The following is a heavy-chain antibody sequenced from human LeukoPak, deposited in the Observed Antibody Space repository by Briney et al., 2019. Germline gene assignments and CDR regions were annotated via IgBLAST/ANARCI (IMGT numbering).Heavy chain of an antibody. CDR2: TRNKVHSYTT. CDR1: GFAFSDHY. Sequence: PGGSLRLSCAASGFAFSDHYMDWVRQTPGKGLEWIGRTRNKVHSYTTEYAASVKGTFTISRDHSKNSLYLQMNSLKTEDTAVYYCARGAYCSGGACPDAFDIWGQGTMVTVSS. CDR3: ARGAYCSGGACPDAFDI. D-gene: IGHD2-15*01. V-gene: IGHV3-72*01. J-gene: IGHJ3*02.